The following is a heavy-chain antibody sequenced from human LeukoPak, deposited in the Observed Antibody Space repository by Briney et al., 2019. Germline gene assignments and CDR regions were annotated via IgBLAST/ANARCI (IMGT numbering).Heavy chain of an antibody. J-gene: IGHJ4*02. V-gene: IGHV1-2*02. Sequence: ASVKVSCRASGYTFTGYYMHWVRQAPGQGLEWMGWINPNSGGTNYAQKFQGRVTMTRDTSISTAYMELSRLRSDDTAAYYCALPDYYDHSGYSYVDWAQGPLVTVPP. CDR1: GYTFTGYY. D-gene: IGHD3-22*01. CDR3: ALPDYYDHSGYSYVD. CDR2: INPNSGGT.